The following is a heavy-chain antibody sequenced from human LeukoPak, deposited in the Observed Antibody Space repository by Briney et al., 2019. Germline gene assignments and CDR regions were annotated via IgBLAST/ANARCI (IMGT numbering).Heavy chain of an antibody. Sequence: ASVKVSCKASGYTFTSYDINWVRQATGQGLEWMGWMNPNSGNTGYAQKFQGRVTMTRNTSISTAYMELSSLRAEDTAVYYCAKLKGWFGELSAFDPWGQGTLVTVSS. CDR1: GYTFTSYD. D-gene: IGHD3-10*01. J-gene: IGHJ5*02. CDR2: MNPNSGNT. V-gene: IGHV1-8*01. CDR3: AKLKGWFGELSAFDP.